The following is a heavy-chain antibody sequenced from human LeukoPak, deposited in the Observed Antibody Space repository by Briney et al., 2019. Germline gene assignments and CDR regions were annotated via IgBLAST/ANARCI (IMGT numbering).Heavy chain of an antibody. J-gene: IGHJ4*02. CDR1: GYTLTGNY. Sequence: VASVKVSCKASGYTLTGNYMHWVRQPPGQGLEWMGWLNPNSGGTDYAQKFRGRVTMTRDTSISTAYMELSSLRSEDTAVYYCATEITVTPGDFHWGQGTLVTVSS. D-gene: IGHD4-17*01. CDR3: ATEITVTPGDFH. CDR2: LNPNSGGT. V-gene: IGHV1-2*02.